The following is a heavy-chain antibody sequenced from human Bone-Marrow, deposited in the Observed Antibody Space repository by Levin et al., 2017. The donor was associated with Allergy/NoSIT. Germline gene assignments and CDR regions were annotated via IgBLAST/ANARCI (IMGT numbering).Heavy chain of an antibody. Sequence: LSCTVSDDSIKTYYWNWIRQPPGPFLSFIFSLFSLFPPPSPPSLPRRLTMSIDTSKNQFSLKLYSVTAADTAVYYCARSSSYVPRFVSWGQGTRVSVSS. CDR2: LFSLFPP. CDR1: DDSIKTYY. V-gene: IGHV4-4*09. CDR3: ARSSSYVPRFVS. D-gene: IGHD3-16*01. J-gene: IGHJ4*02.